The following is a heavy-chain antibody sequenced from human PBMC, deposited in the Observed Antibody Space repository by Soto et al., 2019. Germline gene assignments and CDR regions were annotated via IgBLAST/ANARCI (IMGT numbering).Heavy chain of an antibody. CDR1: GYSSSTYG. V-gene: IGHV1-18*01. Sequence: GASVKVSCKASGYSSSTYGISWVRQAPGRGLEWMGWISGYSGRTNYAQKYQGRVTMTRDASTSTAYMELRSLTSDDTAVYYCARDPATGTTSGYFLHWAQGTLVTVSS. CDR3: ARDPATGTTSGYFLH. J-gene: IGHJ1*01. CDR2: ISGYSGRT. D-gene: IGHD4-17*01.